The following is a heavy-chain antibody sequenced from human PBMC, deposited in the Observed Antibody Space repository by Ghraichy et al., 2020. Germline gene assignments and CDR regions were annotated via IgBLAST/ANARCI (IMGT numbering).Heavy chain of an antibody. V-gene: IGHV2-5*02. J-gene: IGHJ4*02. Sequence: SGPTLVKPTQTLTLTCTFSGFSLTTSGVGVGWIRQPPGMALEWLALIYWDDEQRYSPSLKSRLTITKDTSTNQVVLTMTNLDPVDTATYYCARARPGGYFDYWGQGTLVTVSS. CDR2: IYWDDEQ. D-gene: IGHD6-6*01. CDR1: GFSLTTSGVG. CDR3: ARARPGGYFDY.